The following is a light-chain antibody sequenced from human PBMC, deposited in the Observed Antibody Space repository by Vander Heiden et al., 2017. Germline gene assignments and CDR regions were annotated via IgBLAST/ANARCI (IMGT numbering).Light chain of an antibody. CDR1: QSVSSY. CDR2: DAS. V-gene: IGKV3-11*01. Sequence: EIVLTQSPATLSLSPGDRATLSCRASQSVSSYLDWYQQKPGQAPRLLIYDASNRATGIPARFSGSGSGTDFTLTISSLEPEDFAVYYCQQRSNWPYTFGQGTKLEIK. J-gene: IGKJ2*01. CDR3: QQRSNWPYT.